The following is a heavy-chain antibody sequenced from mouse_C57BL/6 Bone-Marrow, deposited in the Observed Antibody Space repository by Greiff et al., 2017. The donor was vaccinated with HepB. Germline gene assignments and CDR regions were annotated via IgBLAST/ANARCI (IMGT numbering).Heavy chain of an antibody. Sequence: EVQLQQSGAELVRPGASVKLSCTASGFNIKDDYMHWVKQRPEQGLEGIGWIDPENGDTEYASKFQGKATITADTSSNTAYLQLSSLTSEDTAVYYCTTSRYGNFFFDYWGQGTTLTVSS. J-gene: IGHJ2*01. D-gene: IGHD2-1*01. CDR2: IDPENGDT. V-gene: IGHV14-4*01. CDR1: GFNIKDDY. CDR3: TTSRYGNFFFDY.